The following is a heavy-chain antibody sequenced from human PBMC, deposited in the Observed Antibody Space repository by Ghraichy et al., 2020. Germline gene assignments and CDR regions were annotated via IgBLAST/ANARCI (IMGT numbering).Heavy chain of an antibody. CDR3: ARGPSGRHSYSHPLDV. V-gene: IGHV3-72*01. Sequence: GGSLRLSCAASGFTFSDHYMDWVRQAPGKGLEWVGRSRNRPNSYTPEYAASVRGRFTVSRDDSENSLYLQMNSLKSEDTAVYFCARGPSGRHSYSHPLDVWGQGTTVTGSS. CDR1: GFTFSDHY. CDR2: SRNRPNSYTP. J-gene: IGHJ6*02. D-gene: IGHD1-26*01.